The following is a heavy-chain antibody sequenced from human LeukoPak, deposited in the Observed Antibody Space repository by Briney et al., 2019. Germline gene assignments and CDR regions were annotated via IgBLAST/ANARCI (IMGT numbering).Heavy chain of an antibody. CDR3: ARAPSEIGGYYPEYFRH. J-gene: IGHJ1*01. V-gene: IGHV3-74*01. D-gene: IGHD3-22*01. CDR2: IKSGGST. Sequence: GGSLRLSCAASGFTFSSYWMHWVRQAPGKGLVWVSRIKSGGSTNYADSVKGRFTISRDNAKNTVSLQMNSLRAEYTGVYYCARAPSEIGGYYPEYFRHWGQGTLVTVSS. CDR1: GFTFSSYW.